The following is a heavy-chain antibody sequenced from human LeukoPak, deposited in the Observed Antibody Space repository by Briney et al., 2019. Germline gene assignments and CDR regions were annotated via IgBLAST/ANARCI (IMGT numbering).Heavy chain of an antibody. CDR2: ISSNGGST. J-gene: IGHJ3*02. Sequence: GGSLRLSCSASGFTFSSYAMHWVRQAPGKGLEYVSAISSNGGSTYYADSVKGRFTISRDNSKNTLYLQMSSLRAEDTAVYYCVKGDRGSGWHRGAFDIWGQGTMVTVSS. CDR3: VKGDRGSGWHRGAFDI. CDR1: GFTFSSYA. V-gene: IGHV3-64D*09. D-gene: IGHD6-19*01.